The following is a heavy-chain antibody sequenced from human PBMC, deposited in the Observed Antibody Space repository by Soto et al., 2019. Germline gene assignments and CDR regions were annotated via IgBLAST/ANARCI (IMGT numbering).Heavy chain of an antibody. V-gene: IGHV3-30*18. CDR1: GFSFNSYA. J-gene: IGHJ4*01. Sequence: QVHRGESGGGVVQPGRSLRLCCAASGFSFNSYAMHWVLQAPGKGLEWVAGMSHDGSNKYYEDSVKGRLTISRDNSMNALYLQMDSLSAEDTAVYYCEKDRVAGDGCLCFDYWGHGTLVNVS. CDR2: MSHDGSNK. D-gene: IGHD3-16*01. CDR3: EKDRVAGDGCLCFDY.